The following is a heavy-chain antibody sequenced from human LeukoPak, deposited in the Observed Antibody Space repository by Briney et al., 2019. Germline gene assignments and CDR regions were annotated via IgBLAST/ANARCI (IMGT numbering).Heavy chain of an antibody. CDR1: GGSISSTAYY. V-gene: IGHV4-39*01. J-gene: IGHJ4*02. CDR3: ARQVSYSTTLLGYYFDY. CDR2: MYYSGNT. Sequence: SETLSLTCTVSGGSISSTAYYWGWIRQPPGNGLEWIGSMYYSGNTYYNPSLKSRVTMSVDTPKNQFSLKLTSVTAADTAMFYCARQVSYSTTLLGYYFDYWGQGILVTVSS. D-gene: IGHD2/OR15-2a*01.